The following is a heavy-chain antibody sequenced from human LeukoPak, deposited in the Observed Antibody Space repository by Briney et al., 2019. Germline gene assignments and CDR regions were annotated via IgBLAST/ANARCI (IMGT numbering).Heavy chain of an antibody. V-gene: IGHV3-23*01. CDR2: LSGSGYNT. J-gene: IGHJ4*02. CDR3: AKDPYGTRYFDY. Sequence: GGSLRLSCAASGFTFSSYALSWVRQAPGKGLEWVSSLSGSGYNTYYADSVKGRFTISRDNSKNTVYLQMNTLRAEDTAVYYCAKDPYGTRYFDYWGQGTLVTVSS. D-gene: IGHD2-2*01. CDR1: GFTFSSYA.